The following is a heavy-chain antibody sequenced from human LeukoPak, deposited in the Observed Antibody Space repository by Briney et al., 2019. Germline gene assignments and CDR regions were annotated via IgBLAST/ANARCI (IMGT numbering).Heavy chain of an antibody. V-gene: IGHV3-23*01. CDR1: GFTFGNYA. Sequence: GGSLRLSCATSGFTFGNYAMSWVRQAPGKGPEWVAAISGSGGSAYHADSVKGRFTISRDNSKNTLYLQMNSLRAEDTAVYYCAKGCPRCAFDIWGQGTMVTVSS. J-gene: IGHJ3*02. CDR3: AKGCPRCAFDI. CDR2: ISGSGGSA.